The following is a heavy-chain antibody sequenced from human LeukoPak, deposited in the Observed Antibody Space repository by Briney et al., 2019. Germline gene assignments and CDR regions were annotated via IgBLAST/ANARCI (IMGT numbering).Heavy chain of an antibody. D-gene: IGHD3-10*01. Sequence: GGSPRLSCAASGFTFSDYYMSWIRQAPGKGLEWVSYISSSGGTMYYADSVKGRFTISRDNAKKSLSLQMNSLRAEDTAVYYCARDNGGLYQSRDYYYMDVWGKGTTVTVSS. CDR1: GFTFSDYY. J-gene: IGHJ6*03. V-gene: IGHV3-11*04. CDR3: ARDNGGLYQSRDYYYMDV. CDR2: ISSSGGTM.